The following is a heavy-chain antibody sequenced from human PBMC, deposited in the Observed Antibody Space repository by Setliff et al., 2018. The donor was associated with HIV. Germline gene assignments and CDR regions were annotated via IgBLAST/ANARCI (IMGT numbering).Heavy chain of an antibody. J-gene: IGHJ6*03. CDR1: GVSTSIHY. CDR3: ARGVAAAGMLMDV. Sequence: NPSETLSLTCTVSGVSTSIHYWVWIRQPAGRGLEWIGRIHTSDTTRYNPSLQSRVAMSVDTSKNQFSLKLTPVSAADTAVYYCARGVAAAGMLMDVWGKGTTVTVSS. D-gene: IGHD6-13*01. V-gene: IGHV4-4*07. CDR2: IHTSDTT.